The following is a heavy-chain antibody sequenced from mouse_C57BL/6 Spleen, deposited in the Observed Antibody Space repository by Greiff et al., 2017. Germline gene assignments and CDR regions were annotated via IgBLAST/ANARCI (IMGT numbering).Heavy chain of an antibody. CDR1: GFTFNTYA. CDR2: IRSKRSNYAT. V-gene: IGHV10-3*01. Sequence: EVKLMESGGGLVQPTGSLKLSCAASGFTFNTYAMHWVRQAPGKGLEWVARIRSKRSNYATYYTDSVKARFTISRDDSQSMLYLQMNNLKTEDTAMDYCLRECYGSIWYFDVWGTGTTVTVSS. CDR3: LRECYGSIWYFDV. J-gene: IGHJ1*03. D-gene: IGHD1-1*01.